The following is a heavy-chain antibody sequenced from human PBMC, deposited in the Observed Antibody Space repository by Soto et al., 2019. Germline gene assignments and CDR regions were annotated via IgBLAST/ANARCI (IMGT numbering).Heavy chain of an antibody. CDR2: ISRNGSSI. V-gene: IGHV3-11*01. CDR1: GFNFSNYY. J-gene: IGHJ4*02. CDR3: ASARRLPGY. D-gene: IGHD3-9*01. Sequence: QVPLVESGGALVRPGGSLRLSCAASGFNFSNYYMNWIRQAPGKGLEWVAYISRNGSSIYYADSVKGRFTISRDNVKNSLYLQMNSLRVEDTAVYFCASARRLPGYWGQGTLVSVSS.